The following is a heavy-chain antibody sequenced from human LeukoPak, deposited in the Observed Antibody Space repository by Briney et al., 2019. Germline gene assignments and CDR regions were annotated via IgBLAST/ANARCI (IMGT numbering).Heavy chain of an antibody. D-gene: IGHD2-2*01. J-gene: IGHJ5*02. V-gene: IGHV1-18*01. CDR3: ARTCPLLYCSSSFFDP. CDR1: GYTFTSLG. Sequence: ASVKVSCKTSGYTFTSLGISWVRQAPGQGLEWMGWISAYNGDTKSAPKFQGRVTMTTDTPTTTAYLDLRSLRSDDTAVYYCARTCPLLYCSSSFFDPWGRGTLVTVSS. CDR2: ISAYNGDT.